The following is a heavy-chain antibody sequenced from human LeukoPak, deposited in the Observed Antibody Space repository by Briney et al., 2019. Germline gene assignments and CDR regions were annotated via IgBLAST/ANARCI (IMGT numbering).Heavy chain of an antibody. CDR2: IYNGDGT. Sequence: PGGSLRLSCAASGFTVSSNYMSWVRQAPGKGLEWVSVIYNGDGTYYADSVKGRFTISRDNSKNSLYLQMNSLRAEDTAVYYCARALIGYYFDYWGQGTLVTVSS. V-gene: IGHV3-53*01. J-gene: IGHJ4*02. D-gene: IGHD2-8*01. CDR1: GFTVSSNY. CDR3: ARALIGYYFDY.